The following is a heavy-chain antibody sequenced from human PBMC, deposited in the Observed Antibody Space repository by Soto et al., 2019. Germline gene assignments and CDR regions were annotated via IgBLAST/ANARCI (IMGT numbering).Heavy chain of an antibody. Sequence: ASVKVSCKASGYTFTSYGISWVRQAPGQGLEWMGWISAYNGNTNYAQKLQGRVTMTTDTSTSTAYMELRSLRSDDTAVYYCARLGLGVANLDSYYYFYGMDVWGQGTTVTVSS. CDR2: ISAYNGNT. CDR1: GYTFTSYG. J-gene: IGHJ6*02. V-gene: IGHV1-18*01. D-gene: IGHD6-19*01. CDR3: ARLGLGVANLDSYYYFYGMDV.